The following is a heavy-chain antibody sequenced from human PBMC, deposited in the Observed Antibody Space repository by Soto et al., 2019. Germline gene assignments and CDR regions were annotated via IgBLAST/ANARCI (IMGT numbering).Heavy chain of an antibody. CDR2: MWYDGSNK. D-gene: IGHD3-10*01. CDR1: GFTFTTSV. V-gene: IGHV3-33*01. CDR3: AREVSGQGYFDY. J-gene: IGHJ4*02. Sequence: QVQLVESGGGVVQPGRSLRLSCAASGFTFTTSVIHWVRQAPGKGLEWVAVMWYDGSNKYYADSVKGRFTISRDNSKNTLYLQVGSLRAEDTAVYYCAREVSGQGYFDYWGQGTLVTVSS.